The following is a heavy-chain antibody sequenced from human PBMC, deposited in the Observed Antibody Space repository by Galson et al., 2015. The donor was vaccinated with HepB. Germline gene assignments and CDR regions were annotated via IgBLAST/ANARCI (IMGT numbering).Heavy chain of an antibody. CDR3: AKDFSPGTMIVVVTDDAFDI. D-gene: IGHD3-22*01. CDR2: ISGSGGST. J-gene: IGHJ3*02. CDR1: GFTFSSYA. V-gene: IGHV3-23*01. Sequence: SLRLSCAASGFTFSSYAMSWVRQAPGKGLEWVSAISGSGGSTYYADSVKDRFTISSDNSKNTLYLQMNSLRAEDTAVYYCAKDFSPGTMIVVVTDDAFDIWGQGTMVTVSS.